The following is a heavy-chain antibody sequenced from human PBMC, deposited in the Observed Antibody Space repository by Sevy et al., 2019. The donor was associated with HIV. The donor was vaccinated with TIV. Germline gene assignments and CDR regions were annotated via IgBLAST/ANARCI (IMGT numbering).Heavy chain of an antibody. D-gene: IGHD6-6*01. CDR2: VTHSGNT. J-gene: IGHJ2*01. CDR3: AGKYRADLTARNSPSYIDP. Sequence: SETLSLTCSVYGTSFSSYYWNWIRQPPGEGLEWIGEVTHSGNTNYNPSLESGVITSLDASKNDFSLKLTSVTAADTAVYFCAGKYRADLTARNSPSYIDPWGRGTLVTVSS. CDR1: GTSFSSYY. V-gene: IGHV4-34*01.